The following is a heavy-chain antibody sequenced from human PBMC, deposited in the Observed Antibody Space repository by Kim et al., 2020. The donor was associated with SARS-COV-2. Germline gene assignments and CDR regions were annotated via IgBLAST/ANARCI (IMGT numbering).Heavy chain of an antibody. Sequence: YYADSLRGRFTISRDNNRNSLYLQMNGLRTEDTAFYYCAKDIEMATTPGFWGQGTLVTVSS. D-gene: IGHD5-12*01. J-gene: IGHJ4*02. V-gene: IGHV3-43*01. CDR3: AKDIEMATTPGF.